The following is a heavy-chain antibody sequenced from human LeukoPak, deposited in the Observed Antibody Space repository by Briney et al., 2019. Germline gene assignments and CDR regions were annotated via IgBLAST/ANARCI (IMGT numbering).Heavy chain of an antibody. D-gene: IGHD6-19*01. CDR1: GFIFSGYG. CDR2: ISYDGSNK. V-gene: IGHV3-30*18. J-gene: IGHJ4*02. Sequence: GGSLRLSCAASGFIFSGYGMHWVRPAPGKGLEWVGVISYDGSNKYYADSVKGRFTISRDNSKNTLYLQMNSLRAEDTAVYYCAKGGASGWLFDYWGQGTLVTVSS. CDR3: AKGGASGWLFDY.